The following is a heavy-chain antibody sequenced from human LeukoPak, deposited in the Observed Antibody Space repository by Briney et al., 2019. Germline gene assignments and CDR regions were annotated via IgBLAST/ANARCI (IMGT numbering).Heavy chain of an antibody. V-gene: IGHV1-8*01. CDR3: ARATRYCSSTSCWYYFDY. Sequence: ASVKVSCKASGYTFSSYDINWVRQATGQGLEWMGWMNHNSGNTGYAQKFQGRVTMTRNTSISTAYMELSSLRSEDTAVYYCARATRYCSSTSCWYYFDYWGQGTLVTVSS. CDR1: GYTFSSYD. CDR2: MNHNSGNT. J-gene: IGHJ4*02. D-gene: IGHD2-2*01.